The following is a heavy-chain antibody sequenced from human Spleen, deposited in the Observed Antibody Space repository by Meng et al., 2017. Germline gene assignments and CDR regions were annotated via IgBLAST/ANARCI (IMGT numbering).Heavy chain of an antibody. D-gene: IGHD3-10*01. J-gene: IGHJ5*02. V-gene: IGHV4-31*03. CDR3: ARANLVRGIIDT. CDR2: IYHSGST. Sequence: GPLQGAGPGRVKPSQTLSLPCTVFGDSISSGVYYWSWIRQYPGKGLEWIGYIYHSGSTYYNPSLKSRVSISLAMSENQFSLKLTSVTAADTAVFYCARANLVRGIIDTWGQGTLVTVSS. CDR1: GDSISSGVYY.